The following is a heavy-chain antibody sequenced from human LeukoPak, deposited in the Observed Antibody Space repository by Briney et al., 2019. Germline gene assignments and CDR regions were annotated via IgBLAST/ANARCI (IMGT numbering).Heavy chain of an antibody. J-gene: IGHJ3*02. V-gene: IGHV1-8*02. D-gene: IGHD4/OR15-4a*01. Sequence: SVKVSCKASGDTFTSCDINCVREATGQGREWMGGVNPNSGNTGYAQTFRGRVTMTRNTAISTPDMELRTLRSEDSAGYYCARMAGADAFDIWGERTMVTVSS. CDR2: VNPNSGNT. CDR1: GDTFTSCD. CDR3: ARMAGADAFDI.